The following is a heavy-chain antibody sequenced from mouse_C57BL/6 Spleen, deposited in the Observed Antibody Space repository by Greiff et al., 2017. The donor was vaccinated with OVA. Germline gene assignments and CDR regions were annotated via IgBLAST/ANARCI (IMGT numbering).Heavy chain of an antibody. CDR3: ARSYGSPYYFDY. CDR2: ISNLAYSI. J-gene: IGHJ2*01. CDR1: GFTFSDYG. D-gene: IGHD1-1*01. Sequence: EVQLVESGGGLVQPGGSLKLSCAASGFTFSDYGMAWVRQAPRKGPAWVAFISNLAYSIYYADTVTGRFTISRENAKNTLYLEMSSLRSEDTAMYYCARSYGSPYYFDYWGQGTTLTVSS. V-gene: IGHV5-15*01.